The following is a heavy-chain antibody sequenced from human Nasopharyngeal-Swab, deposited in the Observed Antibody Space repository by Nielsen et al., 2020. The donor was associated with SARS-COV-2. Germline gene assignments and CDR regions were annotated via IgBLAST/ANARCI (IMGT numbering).Heavy chain of an antibody. V-gene: IGHV1-69*10. D-gene: IGHD3-9*01. Sequence: WVRQAPGQGLEWVGGIIPILGIANYAQKFQGRVTITADKSTSTAYTELSSLRSEDTAVYYCARGGADDILTGPYYYYYYYMDVWGKGTTVTVSS. J-gene: IGHJ6*03. CDR2: IIPILGIA. CDR3: ARGGADDILTGPYYYYYYYMDV.